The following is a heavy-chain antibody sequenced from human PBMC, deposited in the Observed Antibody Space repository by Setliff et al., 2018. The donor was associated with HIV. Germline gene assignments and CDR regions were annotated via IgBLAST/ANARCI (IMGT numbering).Heavy chain of an antibody. CDR3: AREGNYYDSSGYDY. V-gene: IGHV4-61*02. CDR1: GGSVSSRGYY. Sequence: PSETLSLTCTVSGGSVSSRGYYWGWIRQPPGKGLEWIGRIYTSGSTNYNPSLKSRVTISVGTSKNQFSLKLSSVTAADTAVYYCAREGNYYDSSGYDYWGQGTLVTVSS. CDR2: IYTSGST. J-gene: IGHJ4*02. D-gene: IGHD3-22*01.